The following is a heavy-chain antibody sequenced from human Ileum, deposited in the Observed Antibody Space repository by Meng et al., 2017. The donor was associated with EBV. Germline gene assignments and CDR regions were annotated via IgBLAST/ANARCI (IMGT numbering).Heavy chain of an antibody. Sequence: QVQVQQWGAGLLKPSETLSLTCAVYGGPLSGYDWSWIRQSPGRGLEWLGQIKDTGGGGYNPSLKSRMTMSADTSTNQFSLKLTSVTAADTAVYFCRHAYCNDDGCTDHWGQGSLGTVSS. V-gene: IGHV4-34*01. J-gene: IGHJ4*02. CDR3: RHAYCNDDGCTDH. CDR2: IKDTGGG. D-gene: IGHD2-21*01. CDR1: GGPLSGYD.